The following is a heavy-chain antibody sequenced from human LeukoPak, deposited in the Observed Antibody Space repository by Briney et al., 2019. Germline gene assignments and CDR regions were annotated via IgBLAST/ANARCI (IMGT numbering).Heavy chain of an antibody. CDR3: ARVPRVRYYDSSGVYAFDI. J-gene: IGHJ3*02. CDR1: GGSISSCGYY. Sequence: PSETLSLTCTVSGGSISSCGYYWSWIRQHPGKGLEWIGYIYYSGSTYYNPSLKSRVTISVDTSKNQFSLKLSSVTAADTAVYYCARVPRVRYYDSSGVYAFDIWGQGTMATVSS. CDR2: IYYSGST. V-gene: IGHV4-31*03. D-gene: IGHD3-22*01.